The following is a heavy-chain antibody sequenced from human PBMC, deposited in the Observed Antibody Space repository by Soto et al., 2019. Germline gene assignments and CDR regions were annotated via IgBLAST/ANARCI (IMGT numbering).Heavy chain of an antibody. V-gene: IGHV2-5*02. J-gene: IGHJ4*02. CDR3: ARLTRGVYDLDRLWEKFDY. CDR1: GFSLSTHGMG. CDR2: IYWDDDK. Sequence: QITVKESGLTLVKPTETLTLTCTFSGFSLSTHGMGVGWIRQPPGKALEWLALIYWDDDKRYSPSLRSRLTITRDTSTNQVDLKMANMNPVDTATYYCARLTRGVYDLDRLWEKFDYWGQGILVTVSS. D-gene: IGHD5-12*01.